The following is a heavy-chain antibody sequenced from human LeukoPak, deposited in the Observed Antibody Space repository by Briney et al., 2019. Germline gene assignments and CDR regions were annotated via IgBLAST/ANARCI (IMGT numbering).Heavy chain of an antibody. D-gene: IGHD2-2*01. J-gene: IGHJ6*02. CDR3: ARDRYCSSTSCYSWYYYGMDV. CDR1: GDSISSYY. Sequence: SETLSLTCTVSGDSISSYYWSWIRQPPGKGLVWIGYIYYSGSTNYNPSLKSRVTISVDTSKNQFSLKLSSVTAADTAVYYCARDRYCSSTSCYSWYYYGMDVWGQGTTVTVSS. CDR2: IYYSGST. V-gene: IGHV4-59*01.